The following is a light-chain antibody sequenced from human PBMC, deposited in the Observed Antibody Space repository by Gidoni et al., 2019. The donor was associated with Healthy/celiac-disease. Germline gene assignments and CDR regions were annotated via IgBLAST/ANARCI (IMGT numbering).Light chain of an antibody. Sequence: DMQMTQSPSSLSASVGDRVTITCRATQDIKNFLAWYQQRPGKVPKLLIHAASNLESGVPSRFSGSGSGTAFTLTISGLQPEDFATYYCQNYTNVPWGFGQXTKVDIK. CDR3: QNYTNVPWG. V-gene: IGKV1-27*01. J-gene: IGKJ1*01. CDR1: QDIKNF. CDR2: AAS.